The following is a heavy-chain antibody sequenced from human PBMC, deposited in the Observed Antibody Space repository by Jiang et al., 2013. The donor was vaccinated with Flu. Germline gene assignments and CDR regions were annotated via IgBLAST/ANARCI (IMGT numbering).Heavy chain of an antibody. V-gene: IGHV3-7*01. Sequence: QLLESGGGLVQPGGSLRLSCAASGFTLSYYWMSWVRQTPGKGLEWVANINQDGSVKQYVDSVKGRFTISRDNAANSLYLQMNSLSAEDTAVYYCAKFTRDIGDCYWGQGTLVTVSS. J-gene: IGHJ4*02. CDR1: GFTLSYYW. CDR3: AKFTRDIGDCY. D-gene: IGHD2-21*02. CDR2: INQDGSVK.